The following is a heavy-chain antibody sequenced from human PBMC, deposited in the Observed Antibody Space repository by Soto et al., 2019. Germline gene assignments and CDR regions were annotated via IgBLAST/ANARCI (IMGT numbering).Heavy chain of an antibody. CDR2: IYYSGST. V-gene: IGHV4-39*07. CDR1: GVSISSSSYY. Sequence: PSETLSLTCTVSGVSISSSSYYWGWIRQPPGKGLEWIGSIYYSGSTYYNPSLKSRVTISVDTSKNQFSLKLSSVTATDTAVYYCARAYGDYVFDFWGQGTLVTVSS. J-gene: IGHJ4*02. D-gene: IGHD4-17*01. CDR3: ARAYGDYVFDF.